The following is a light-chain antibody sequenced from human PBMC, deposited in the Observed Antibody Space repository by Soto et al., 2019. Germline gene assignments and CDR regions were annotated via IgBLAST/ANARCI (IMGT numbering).Light chain of an antibody. CDR3: QQRSYWLT. CDR2: DAS. J-gene: IGKJ4*01. Sequence: EIVLTQSPATLSLSPGERATLSCRASQSVSSYLAWYQQKPGQAPRLLIYDASNRATGIPARFRGSGSVTDFTLTISSLEPEDFAVYYCQQRSYWLTFGGGTKVEIK. CDR1: QSVSSY. V-gene: IGKV3-11*01.